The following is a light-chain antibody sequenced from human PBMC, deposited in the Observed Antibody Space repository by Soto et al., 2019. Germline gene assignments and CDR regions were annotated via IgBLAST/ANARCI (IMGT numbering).Light chain of an antibody. Sequence: TQSPSSLSASVGDRVNITCRTGQTIVTFLNWYQQRPGQAPRLLIYAASSRAAGIPDRFSGSGSGTDFTLDISRLEPEDFAVYYCQEHENTPGTFGRGTRLEIK. CDR3: QEHENTPGT. V-gene: IGKV3-20*01. CDR2: AAS. J-gene: IGKJ5*01. CDR1: QTIVTF.